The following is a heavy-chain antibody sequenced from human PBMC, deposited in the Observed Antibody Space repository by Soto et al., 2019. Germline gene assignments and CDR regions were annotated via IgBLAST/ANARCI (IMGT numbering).Heavy chain of an antibody. V-gene: IGHV1-69*01. D-gene: IGHD2-15*01. J-gene: IGHJ4*02. Sequence: QVQLVQSGAEVKKPGSSVKVSCKASGGTFSSYSISWVRQAPGHGLEWMGGIIPIFGTANYAQKFQGRVTISADESTRIVYMELSSLGSEDTAVYYCARETGGDCSGGSCLFDYWGQGTLVTVSS. CDR2: IIPIFGTA. CDR1: GGTFSSYS. CDR3: ARETGGDCSGGSCLFDY.